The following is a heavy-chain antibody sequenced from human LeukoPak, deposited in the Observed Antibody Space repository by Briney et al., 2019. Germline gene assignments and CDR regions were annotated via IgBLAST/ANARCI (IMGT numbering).Heavy chain of an antibody. D-gene: IGHD3-22*01. CDR2: IIPILGIA. CDR3: ARDRVNYYDSSGYYLSDY. Sequence: ASVKVSCKASGYTFTSYGISWVRQAPGQGLEWMGRIIPILGIANYAQKFQGRVTITADKSTSTAYMELSSLRSEDTAVYYCARDRVNYYDSSGYYLSDYWGQGTLVTVSS. J-gene: IGHJ4*02. CDR1: GYTFTSYG. V-gene: IGHV1-69*04.